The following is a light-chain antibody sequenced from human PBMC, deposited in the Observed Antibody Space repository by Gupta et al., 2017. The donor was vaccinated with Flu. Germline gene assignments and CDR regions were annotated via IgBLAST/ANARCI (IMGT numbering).Light chain of an antibody. Sequence: DIQMTQSPSTLSASVGDRVTITCRASQSISSWLAWFQQKPGKAPNLLIYKASSLQSGVPSRFSGSGSGTEFTLTISSLQPDEFATYYCQQDSSYYRTFGQGTKVEIK. CDR3: QQDSSYYRT. J-gene: IGKJ1*01. CDR1: QSISSW. V-gene: IGKV1-5*03. CDR2: KAS.